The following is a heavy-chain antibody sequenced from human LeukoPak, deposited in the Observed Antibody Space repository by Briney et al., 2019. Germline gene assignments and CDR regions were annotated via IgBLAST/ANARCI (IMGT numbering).Heavy chain of an antibody. D-gene: IGHD2-8*01. CDR1: GVSISTYD. CDR3: AKYGQCNFYF. CDR2: IHYTGNT. V-gene: IGHV4-59*01. Sequence: SETLSLTCTVSGVSISTYDWSWIRQPPGKGLEWIGFIHYTGNTNHNPSLKNRVTISVDTSKNQFSLKLSSVTAADTAIYYCAKYGQCNFYFWRRGTLVTVSS. J-gene: IGHJ4*02.